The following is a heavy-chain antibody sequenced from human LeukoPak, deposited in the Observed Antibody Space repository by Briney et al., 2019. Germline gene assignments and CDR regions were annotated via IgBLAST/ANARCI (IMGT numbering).Heavy chain of an antibody. V-gene: IGHV3-30*18. J-gene: IGHJ4*02. CDR1: GFTFSSSG. D-gene: IGHD2-8*01. CDR2: ISYDGSNK. Sequence: GRSLRLSCAASGFTFSSSGMHWVRQAPGKGLEWVAVISYDGSNKYYADSVKGRFTFSRDNSKNTLYLQMNSLRAGDTAVYYCAKEYCSNSVCHSLDYWGQGTLVTVSS. CDR3: AKEYCSNSVCHSLDY.